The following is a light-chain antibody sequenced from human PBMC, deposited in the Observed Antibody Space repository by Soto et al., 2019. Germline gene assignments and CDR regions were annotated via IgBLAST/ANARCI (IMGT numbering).Light chain of an antibody. Sequence: EIVMTQSPATLSVSPGARATLSCRASQSVSSNLAWYQQKPGQAPRLLIYLASTRATGIPARFSGSGSGTEFTLTISSLQSEDFAVYYCQQYNNWPMYTLGQGTKLEIK. J-gene: IGKJ2*01. V-gene: IGKV3-15*01. CDR1: QSVSSN. CDR2: LAS. CDR3: QQYNNWPMYT.